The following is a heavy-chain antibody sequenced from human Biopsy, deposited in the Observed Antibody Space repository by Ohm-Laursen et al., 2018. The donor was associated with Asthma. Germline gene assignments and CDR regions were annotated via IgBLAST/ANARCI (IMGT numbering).Heavy chain of an antibody. CDR2: IDPSNSYI. Sequence: RESLKISCNGSGYSFSSYWITWMRQVPGKGLEWMGRIDPSNSYINYGPSFEGHVTISADKSINTAYLQWSSLKASDTAIYYCARLPYGSGSFFDFWGQGTQVTVAS. CDR3: ARLPYGSGSFFDF. CDR1: GYSFSSYW. V-gene: IGHV5-10-1*01. D-gene: IGHD3-10*01. J-gene: IGHJ4*02.